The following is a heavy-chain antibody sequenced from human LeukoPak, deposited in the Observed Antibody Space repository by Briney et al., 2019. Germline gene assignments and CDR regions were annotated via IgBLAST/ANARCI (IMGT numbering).Heavy chain of an antibody. J-gene: IGHJ4*02. D-gene: IGHD3-3*01. V-gene: IGHV3-7*03. CDR1: GFTFGKYW. CDR2: IKLDGSEK. CDR3: ARDQYDTWSRRGNFDS. Sequence: GGSLRLSCVASGFTFGKYWMSWVRQAPGKGLEWVANIKLDGSEKSYVDSVKGRFTISRDNTKNSLYLQMNSLRVEDTAVFYCARDQYDTWSRRGNFDSWGQGTLVIVSS.